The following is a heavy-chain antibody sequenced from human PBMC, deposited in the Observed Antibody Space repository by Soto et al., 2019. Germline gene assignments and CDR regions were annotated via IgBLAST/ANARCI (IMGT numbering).Heavy chain of an antibody. CDR3: AGNMVRGVIIKDSSSSGMDV. CDR1: GGTFSSYT. Sequence: ASVKVSXKASGGTFSSYTISWVRQAPGQGLEWMGRIIPILGIANYAQKFQDRVTITADKSTSTAYMELSSLRSEDTAVYYCAGNMVRGVIIKDSSSSGMDVWGKGTTVTVSS. CDR2: IIPILGIA. J-gene: IGHJ6*04. D-gene: IGHD3-10*01. V-gene: IGHV1-69*02.